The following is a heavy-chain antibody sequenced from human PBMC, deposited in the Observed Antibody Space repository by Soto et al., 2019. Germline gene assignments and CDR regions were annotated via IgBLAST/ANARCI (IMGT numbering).Heavy chain of an antibody. CDR3: ARESEDLTSNFDY. J-gene: IGHJ4*02. CDR2: ISSTTNYI. Sequence: GSLRHSCAASGFTFTRYSMNWVRQAPGKGLEWVSSISSTTNYIYYGDSMKGRFTISRDNAKNSLYLEMNSLRAEDTAVYYCARESEDLTSNFDYWGQGTLVTAPQ. V-gene: IGHV3-21*06. CDR1: GFTFTRYS.